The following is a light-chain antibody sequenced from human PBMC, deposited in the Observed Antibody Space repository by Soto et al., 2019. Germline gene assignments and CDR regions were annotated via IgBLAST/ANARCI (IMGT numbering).Light chain of an antibody. Sequence: EIVMTQSPATLSVSPGERATLSCRASQRVSSNLAWYQQKPGQAPRLLIYGASTRATGIPARFSGSGSGTAFTLTISSLQSEDFAVYYCQQYNNWPLTWTFGQGTKVEI. CDR3: QQYNNWPLTWT. V-gene: IGKV3D-15*01. CDR1: QRVSSN. J-gene: IGKJ1*01. CDR2: GAS.